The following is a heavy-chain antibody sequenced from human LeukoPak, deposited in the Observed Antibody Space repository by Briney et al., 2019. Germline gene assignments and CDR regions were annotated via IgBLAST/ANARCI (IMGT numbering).Heavy chain of an antibody. Sequence: PSETLSLTCTVSGGSISSYYWSWIRQPPGKGLEWLGYIYYSGSTNYNPSLKSRVTISVDTSKNQFSLKLSSVTAADTAVYYCARTPIAAAGNWFDPWGQGTLVTVSS. D-gene: IGHD6-13*01. J-gene: IGHJ5*02. CDR2: IYYSGST. CDR1: GGSISSYY. CDR3: ARTPIAAAGNWFDP. V-gene: IGHV4-59*01.